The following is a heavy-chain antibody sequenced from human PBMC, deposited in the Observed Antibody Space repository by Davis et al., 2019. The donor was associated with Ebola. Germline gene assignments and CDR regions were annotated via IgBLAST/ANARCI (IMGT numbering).Heavy chain of an antibody. CDR3: ARVIVVVVAALEGMDV. V-gene: IGHV3-11*01. Sequence: GGSLRLSCAASGFTFSDYYMSWIRQAPGKGLEWVSYISSSGSTIYYADSVKGRFTISRDNAKNSLYLQMNSLRAEDTAVYYCARVIVVVVAALEGMDVWGQGTTVTVSS. CDR1: GFTFSDYY. J-gene: IGHJ6*02. D-gene: IGHD2-15*01. CDR2: ISSSGSTI.